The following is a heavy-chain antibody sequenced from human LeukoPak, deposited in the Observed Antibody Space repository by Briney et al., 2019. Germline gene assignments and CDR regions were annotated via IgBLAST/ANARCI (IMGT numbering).Heavy chain of an antibody. V-gene: IGHV5-51*01. D-gene: IGHD5-18*01. CDR2: IYPGDSDT. CDR1: GYSFTSYW. J-gene: IGHJ4*02. CDR3: ARNLKDTAMDYYFDY. Sequence: GESLKISCKGSGYSFTSYWIGWVRQMPGKGLEWMGIIYPGDSDTRYSPSFQGQVTISADKSISTAYLQWSSLKASDTAMYYCARNLKDTAMDYYFDYWGQGTLVTVSS.